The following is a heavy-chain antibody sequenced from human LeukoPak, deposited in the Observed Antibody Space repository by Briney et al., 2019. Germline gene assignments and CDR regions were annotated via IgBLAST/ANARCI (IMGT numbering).Heavy chain of an antibody. CDR3: ARDGHFDY. CDR1: GFTFSSYT. V-gene: IGHV3-21*01. Sequence: PGGSLRLSCAASGFTFSSYTMNWVRQAPGKGLEWVSSIRSSGSYIYYADSVKGRFTISRDNAKNSLYLQMNSLRAEDTAVYYCARDGHFDYWGQGTLVTVSS. J-gene: IGHJ4*02. CDR2: IRSSGSYI.